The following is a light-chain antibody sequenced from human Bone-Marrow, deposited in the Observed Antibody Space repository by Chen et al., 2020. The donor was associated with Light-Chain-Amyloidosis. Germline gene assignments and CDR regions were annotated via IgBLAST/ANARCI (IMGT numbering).Light chain of an antibody. CDR1: HSLLHSDGRTY. J-gene: IGKJ1*01. CDR3: MQSIQLPRT. V-gene: IGKV2D-29*01. Sequence: DILMTQTPLSLSVTPGQPASISCMSSHSLLHSDGRTYLFWFLQKPGQPPQLLMYEVSTRFSGVPDKFTGSGSGTHFTLNISRVEAEDVGIYYCMQSIQLPRTFGQGTKVEIK. CDR2: EVS.